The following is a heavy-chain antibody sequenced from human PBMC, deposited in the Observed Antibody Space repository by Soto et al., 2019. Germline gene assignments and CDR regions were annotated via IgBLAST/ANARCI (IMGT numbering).Heavy chain of an antibody. CDR3: ARWKSSGCYLDI. CDR2: INPDGNLM. Sequence: VQLVESGGGLVQPGGSLRLSCVASGFTFSKYWMSWVRQAPGKGLVWVASINPDGNLMYYVDSVKGRITISRDNAKNSFSLQMIILRADDTAVYSCARWKSSGCYLDIWGQGTLHSVSA. V-gene: IGHV3-7*03. D-gene: IGHD6-19*01. CDR1: GFTFSKYW. J-gene: IGHJ4*02.